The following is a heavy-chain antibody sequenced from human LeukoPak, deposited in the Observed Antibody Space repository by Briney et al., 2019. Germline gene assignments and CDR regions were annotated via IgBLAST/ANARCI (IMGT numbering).Heavy chain of an antibody. CDR3: ARDQVTMVRGVIGY. CDR2: INPNSGGT. CDR1: GYTFTGYY. J-gene: IGHJ4*02. D-gene: IGHD3-10*01. Sequence: ASVKVSCKASGYTFTGYYMHWVRQAPGQGLEWMGWINPNSGGTNYAQKFQGRVTMTRDTSISTAYMELSGLRSDDTAVYYCARDQVTMVRGVIGYWGQGTLVTVSS. V-gene: IGHV1-2*02.